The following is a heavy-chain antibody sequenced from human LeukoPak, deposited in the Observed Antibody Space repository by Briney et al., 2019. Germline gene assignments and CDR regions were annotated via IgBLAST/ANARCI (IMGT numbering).Heavy chain of an antibody. V-gene: IGHV3-7*01. Sequence: GGSLRLSCTAAGFTFSSYWMHWVRQAPGKGLEWVANIKQDGSEKYYVDSVKGRFTISRDNAKNSLYLQMNSLRAEDTAVYYCARDLSGSYYYYYCYYMDVWGKGTTVTISS. D-gene: IGHD1-26*01. CDR2: IKQDGSEK. CDR1: GFTFSSYW. CDR3: ARDLSGSYYYYYCYYMDV. J-gene: IGHJ6*03.